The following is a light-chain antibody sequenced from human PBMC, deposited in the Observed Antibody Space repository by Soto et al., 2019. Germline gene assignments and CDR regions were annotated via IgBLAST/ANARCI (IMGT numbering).Light chain of an antibody. J-gene: IGLJ1*01. Sequence: QSALTQPASVSGSPGQSITISCTGTSSDVGGYIYVSWFQQHPGKAPKLMISDVSNRPSGVSNRFSGSKSGNTASLTISGLQAEDEADYYCLSYTTSSTAYVFGTGTKVTVL. CDR2: DVS. V-gene: IGLV2-14*01. CDR1: SSDVGGYIY. CDR3: LSYTTSSTAYV.